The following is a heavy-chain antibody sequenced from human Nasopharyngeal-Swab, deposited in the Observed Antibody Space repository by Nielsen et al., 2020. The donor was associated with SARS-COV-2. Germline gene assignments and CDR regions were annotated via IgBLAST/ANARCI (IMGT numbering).Heavy chain of an antibody. Sequence: ASVKVSCKASGYTFTSYAMHWVRQAPGQRLEWMGWINAGNGNTKYSQKFQGRVTMTRDTSTSTVYMELSSLRSEDTAVYYCASSDSSGYYYRAFDIWGQGTMVTVSS. J-gene: IGHJ3*02. CDR3: ASSDSSGYYYRAFDI. D-gene: IGHD3-22*01. CDR2: INAGNGNT. V-gene: IGHV1-3*01. CDR1: GYTFTSYA.